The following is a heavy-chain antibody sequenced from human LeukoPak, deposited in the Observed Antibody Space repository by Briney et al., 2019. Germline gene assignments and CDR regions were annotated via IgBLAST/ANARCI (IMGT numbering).Heavy chain of an antibody. J-gene: IGHJ4*02. Sequence: GGSLRLSCAASGFTFSTYNMNWVRQAPGKGLEWVSCISTSSSYIYYSDSVKGRFTISRDNAKNSFYLQMNSLRAEDTAVYYCAKDQRKVMLLLYFDGDKALDYWGQGTLVTVSS. V-gene: IGHV3-21*01. CDR1: GFTFSTYN. CDR2: ISTSSSYI. CDR3: AKDQRKVMLLLYFDGDKALDY. D-gene: IGHD3-9*01.